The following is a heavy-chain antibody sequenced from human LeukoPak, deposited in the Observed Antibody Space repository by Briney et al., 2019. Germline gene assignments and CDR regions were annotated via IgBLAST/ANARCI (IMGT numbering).Heavy chain of an antibody. V-gene: IGHV4-34*01. D-gene: IGHD3-3*01. Sequence: SETLSLTCAVYGGSFSGYYWSWIRQPPGKGLEWIGEINHSGSTNYNPSLKSRVTISVDTSKNQFSLKLSSVTAADTAVYYCARADPFGVVSHWGQGTLVTVSS. J-gene: IGHJ4*02. CDR3: ARADPFGVVSH. CDR1: GGSFSGYY. CDR2: INHSGST.